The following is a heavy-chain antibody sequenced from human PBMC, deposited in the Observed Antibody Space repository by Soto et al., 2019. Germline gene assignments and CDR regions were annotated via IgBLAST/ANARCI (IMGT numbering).Heavy chain of an antibody. J-gene: IGHJ4*02. CDR3: AIDPPYSSSWSYFDY. CDR2: ITSTGSYI. V-gene: IGHV3-21*01. CDR1: GFTFSDYS. D-gene: IGHD6-13*01. Sequence: EVQLVESGGGLVKPGGSLRVSCAASGFTFSDYSMNWVRQAPGQGLEWLSSITSTGSYIYYADSVKGRFTISRDNAGSSLFLQMNSLRAEDTAMYYCAIDPPYSSSWSYFDYWGQGTLVTVSS.